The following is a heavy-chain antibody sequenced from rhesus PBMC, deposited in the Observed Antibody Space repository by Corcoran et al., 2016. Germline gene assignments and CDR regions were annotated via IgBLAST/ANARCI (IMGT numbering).Heavy chain of an antibody. V-gene: IGHV3S5*01. Sequence: EVQLVETGGGLVQPGGSLKLSCAASGFTFSSYGMSWVRQAPGKGLEWVSAINSGGDSTYYADSVKGRFTISRDNSKNTLSLQMNSLRAEDTAVYYCAKDEDYGNLLYWGQGVLVTVSS. J-gene: IGHJ4*01. D-gene: IGHD4-35*01. CDR1: GFTFSSYG. CDR3: AKDEDYGNLLY. CDR2: INSGGDST.